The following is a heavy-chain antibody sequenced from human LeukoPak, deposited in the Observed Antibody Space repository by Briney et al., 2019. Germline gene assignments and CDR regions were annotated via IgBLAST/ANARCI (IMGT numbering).Heavy chain of an antibody. J-gene: IGHJ6*03. Sequence: PGGSLRLSCAASGFTFNSYAMTWVRQAPGKGLEWVSSISGSGGSTYYADSVKGRFTTSRDNSKNTLYLQMNSLRAEDTAVYYCASRQNTIYYMDIWGKGTTVTVSS. D-gene: IGHD3-3*01. CDR2: ISGSGGST. CDR1: GFTFNSYA. CDR3: ASRQNTIYYMDI. V-gene: IGHV3-23*01.